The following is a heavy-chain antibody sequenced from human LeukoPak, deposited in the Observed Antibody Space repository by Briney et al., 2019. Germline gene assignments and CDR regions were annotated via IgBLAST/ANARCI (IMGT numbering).Heavy chain of an antibody. CDR3: ARDPGVGAIDY. Sequence: GGSLRLSCAASGFTFSNYGMHWVRQAPGKGLEWVAVIWHDGSDKYCTDSVKGRFTISRDNSKNTLYLQMNSLRAEDTAVYYCARDPGVGAIDYWGQGTLVTVSS. CDR1: GFTFSNYG. CDR2: IWHDGSDK. V-gene: IGHV3-33*08. D-gene: IGHD1-26*01. J-gene: IGHJ4*02.